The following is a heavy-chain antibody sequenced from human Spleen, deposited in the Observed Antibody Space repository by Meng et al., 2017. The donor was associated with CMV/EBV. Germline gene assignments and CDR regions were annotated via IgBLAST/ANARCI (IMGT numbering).Heavy chain of an antibody. CDR2: MSHDDTKK. V-gene: IGHV3-30*01. CDR1: GFSFNTYA. J-gene: IGHJ4*02. D-gene: IGHD3-10*01. Sequence: GESLKISCSASGFSFNTYAMHWVRQAPGKGLEWVAVMSHDDTKKFYGDSVKGRFTISRDNSNNTLYLQMNSLGTEDTAVYFCARLLRPYLVRGVLVDFWGQGTLVTVSS. CDR3: ARLLRPYLVRGVLVDF.